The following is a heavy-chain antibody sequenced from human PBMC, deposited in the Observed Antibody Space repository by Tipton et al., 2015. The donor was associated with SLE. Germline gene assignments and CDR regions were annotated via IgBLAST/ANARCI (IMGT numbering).Heavy chain of an antibody. CDR3: AKGQGLRFQYGMDV. J-gene: IGHJ6*02. CDR2: INPNSGGT. CDR1: GYTFTSYG. Sequence: QSGPEVKKPGASVKVSCKASGYTFTSYGISWVRQAPGQGLEWMGRINPNSGGTNYAQKFQGRVTMTRDTSISTAYMELSRLRSDDTAVYYCAKGQGLRFQYGMDVWGQGTTVTVSS. D-gene: IGHD3-3*01. V-gene: IGHV1-2*06.